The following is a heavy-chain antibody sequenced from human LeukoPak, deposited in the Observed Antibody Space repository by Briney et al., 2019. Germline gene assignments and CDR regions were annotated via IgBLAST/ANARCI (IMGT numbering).Heavy chain of an antibody. V-gene: IGHV1-69*06. J-gene: IGHJ3*02. CDR3: ARLGYYDSSGYLYAFDI. CDR1: GGTFSSYA. Sequence: GASVKVSCKASGGTFSSYAISWVRQAPGQGLEWMGGIIPIFGTANYAQKFQGRVTITADKSTSTAYMELSSLRSEDTAVYYCARLGYYDSSGYLYAFDIWGQGTMVTVSS. CDR2: IIPIFGTA. D-gene: IGHD3-22*01.